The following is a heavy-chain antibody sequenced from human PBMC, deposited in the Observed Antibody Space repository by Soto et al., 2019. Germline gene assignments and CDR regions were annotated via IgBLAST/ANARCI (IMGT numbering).Heavy chain of an antibody. CDR3: AREVGAPSRWLDP. CDR2: ISASGGLK. CDR1: GFTFTNYA. D-gene: IGHD1-26*01. J-gene: IGHJ5*02. Sequence: EVQLSESGGDLRQPGGSLRLSCAASGFTFTNYAMTWVRQTPGKGLEWVSGISASGGLKYYADSVRGRFTVSRDNSKNILYIQMDNLRDEDTALYYCAREVGAPSRWLDPWGQGTQVTVSS. V-gene: IGHV3-23*01.